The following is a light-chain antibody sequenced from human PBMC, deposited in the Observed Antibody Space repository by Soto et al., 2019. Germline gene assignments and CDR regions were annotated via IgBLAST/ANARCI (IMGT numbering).Light chain of an antibody. V-gene: IGKV3-15*01. CDR2: GAL. CDR3: QQYNNWPRT. Sequence: EIVMTQSPATLSVSPGDRATLSCRASQSVTSNLAWYQQKPGQAPRLLIYGALTRATGIPARFSGSGSGTEFTLTISSLQSEDFAVYYCQQYNNWPRTFGQGTKVDIK. J-gene: IGKJ1*01. CDR1: QSVTSN.